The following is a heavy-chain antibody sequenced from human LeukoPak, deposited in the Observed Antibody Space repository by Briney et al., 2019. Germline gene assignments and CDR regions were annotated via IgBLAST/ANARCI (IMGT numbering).Heavy chain of an antibody. CDR3: AKDPHPSYCTRECYGG. D-gene: IGHD2-8*01. V-gene: IGHV3-23*01. J-gene: IGHJ4*02. Sequence: GGSLRVSCAAPRFTFSSYSMSWVCQAPGKGLEWVSTISGGGYTTYYAGSVRGRFTISRDNSKNILFLQMNSLRPEDTAVYYCAKDPHPSYCTRECYGGWGQGTLVTVSS. CDR2: ISGGGYTT. CDR1: RFTFSSYS.